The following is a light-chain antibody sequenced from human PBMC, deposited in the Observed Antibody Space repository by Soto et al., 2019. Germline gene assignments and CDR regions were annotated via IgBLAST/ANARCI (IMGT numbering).Light chain of an antibody. CDR2: DAS. V-gene: IGKV1-5*01. Sequence: TQSPSTLSASVGDRATITCRASQSISSWLAWYQQKPGKAPKLLIYDASSLESGVPSRFSGSGSGTEFTLTISSLQPDDFATYYCQQYNSYSTVGQGTKVDIK. J-gene: IGKJ1*01. CDR1: QSISSW. CDR3: QQYNSYST.